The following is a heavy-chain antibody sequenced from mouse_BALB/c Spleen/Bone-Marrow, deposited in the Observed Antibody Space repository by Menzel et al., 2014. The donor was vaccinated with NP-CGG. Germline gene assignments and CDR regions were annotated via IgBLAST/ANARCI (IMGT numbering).Heavy chain of an antibody. CDR1: GFTFSNFG. CDR3: ARRASPTGPMDY. Sequence: EVKLVESGGGLVQPGGSRKLSCTASGFTFSNFGMHWVRQAPEKGLEWVAYISSGSSTIYYADTVRGRFTISRDNPKNTLFLQMTSLRSEDTAMYYCARRASPTGPMDYWGQGTSVTASS. D-gene: IGHD1-1*01. J-gene: IGHJ4*01. V-gene: IGHV5-17*02. CDR2: ISSGSSTI.